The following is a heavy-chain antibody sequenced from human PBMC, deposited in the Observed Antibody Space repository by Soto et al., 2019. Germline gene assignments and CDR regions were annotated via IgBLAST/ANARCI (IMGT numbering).Heavy chain of an antibody. J-gene: IGHJ4*02. D-gene: IGHD2-2*01. CDR2: IYYRGST. V-gene: IGHV4-59*01. Sequence: VQLQESGPGLVKPSETLSLTCTVSGGSISSYYWTWIRQPPGKGLEWIGYIYYRGSTNYNPSLMRRVTISVDTTKDQFSLKPTCVTAADTAVYYCARWEERVAMPSGYWGQGTLVTVSS. CDR3: ARWEERVAMPSGY. CDR1: GGSISSYY.